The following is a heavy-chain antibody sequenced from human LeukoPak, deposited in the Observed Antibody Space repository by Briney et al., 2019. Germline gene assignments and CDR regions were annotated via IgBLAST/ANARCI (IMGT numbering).Heavy chain of an antibody. CDR1: GFSVSHNY. CDR3: TRDTPGIAASVSGG. V-gene: IGHV3-53*01. Sequence: GGSLRLSCTASGFSVSHNYMNWVRQAPGKGLEWVALIYSGGNTHYADSVKGRFTISRDNSKNTLYLQMGSLRVEDTAVYYCTRDTPGIAASVSGGWGQGTLVTASS. CDR2: IYSGGNT. J-gene: IGHJ4*02. D-gene: IGHD6-13*01.